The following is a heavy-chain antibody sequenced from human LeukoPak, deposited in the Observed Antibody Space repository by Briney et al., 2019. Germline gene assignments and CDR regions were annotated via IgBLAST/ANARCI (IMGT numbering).Heavy chain of an antibody. CDR3: ARSIAAAGGY. Sequence: SETLSLTCTVSGGSISSGSYYWVWIRQPPGKGLEWIASIYYSESTYYNPSLKSRVTISVDASKNQFSLKLSSVTAADTAVYYCARSIAAAGGYWGQGTLDTVSS. V-gene: IGHV4-39*01. D-gene: IGHD6-13*01. CDR2: IYYSEST. J-gene: IGHJ1*01. CDR1: GGSISSGSYY.